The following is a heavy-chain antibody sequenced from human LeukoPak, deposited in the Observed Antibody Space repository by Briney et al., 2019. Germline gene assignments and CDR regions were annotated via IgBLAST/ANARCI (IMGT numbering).Heavy chain of an antibody. D-gene: IGHD6-13*01. V-gene: IGHV4-38-2*01. CDR3: ARQGGSSSPYYYYYMDV. CDR2: IYHSGST. Sequence: SETLSLTCAVSGYSISSGYYWGWIRPPPGKGLEWIGCIYHSGSTHYNPSLKSRLTISVDTSKNLFSLKLSSVTAADTAVYYCARQGGSSSPYYYYYMDVWGKGTTVTVSS. J-gene: IGHJ6*03. CDR1: GYSISSGYY.